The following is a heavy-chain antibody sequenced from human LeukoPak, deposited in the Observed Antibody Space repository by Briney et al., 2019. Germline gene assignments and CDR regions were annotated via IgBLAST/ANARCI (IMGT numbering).Heavy chain of an antibody. J-gene: IGHJ3*02. CDR2: IYYSGST. CDR3: ARPIWGYYDSSGYAFDI. D-gene: IGHD3-22*01. CDR1: GGSISSSSYY. Sequence: PSETLSFTCTVSGGSISSSSYYWGWIRQPPGEGLEWIGSIYYSGSTYYNPSLKSRVTISVDTSKNQFSLKLSSVTAADTAVYYCARPIWGYYDSSGYAFDIWGQGTMVTVSS. V-gene: IGHV4-39*07.